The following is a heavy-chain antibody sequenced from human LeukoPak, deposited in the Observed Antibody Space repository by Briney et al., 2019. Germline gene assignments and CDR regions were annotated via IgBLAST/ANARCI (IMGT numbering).Heavy chain of an antibody. J-gene: IGHJ4*02. CDR3: ARVVRYYYDT. CDR2: IYYSGST. V-gene: IGHV4-61*01. D-gene: IGHD3-22*01. CDR1: GGSVSSGSYY. Sequence: PSETLSLTCTVSGGSVSSGSYYWSWIRQPPGKGLEWIGYIYYSGSTNYNPSLKSRVTISVDTSKNQFSLKLSSVTAADTAVYYCARVVRYYYDTWGQGTLVTVSS.